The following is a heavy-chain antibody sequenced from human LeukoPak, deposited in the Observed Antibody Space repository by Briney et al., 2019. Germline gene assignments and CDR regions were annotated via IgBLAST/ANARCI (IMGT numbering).Heavy chain of an antibody. Sequence: PGGSLRLSCAASGFTFSSYDMHWVRQATGKGLEWVSGIGKGGETYYSGSVKGRFTISRENAKNSLYLQMNSLRAGDTAVYYCARVAKERVGGVYYFDYWGQGTLVTVSS. D-gene: IGHD1-1*01. CDR2: IGKGGET. J-gene: IGHJ4*02. CDR1: GFTFSSYD. CDR3: ARVAKERVGGVYYFDY. V-gene: IGHV3-13*01.